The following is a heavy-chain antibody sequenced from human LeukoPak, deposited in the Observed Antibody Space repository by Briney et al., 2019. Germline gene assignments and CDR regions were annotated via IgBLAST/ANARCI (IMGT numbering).Heavy chain of an antibody. V-gene: IGHV4-39*01. D-gene: IGHD6-13*01. CDR2: IYYSGSTYYNPPLKSGST. CDR3: ARQEIEASTWYGAEFDY. J-gene: IGHJ4*02. CDR1: GGSISSSSYY. Sequence: PSETLSLTCSVSGGSISSSSYYWGCIRQPPGKGLEWIGSIYYSGSTYYNPPLKSGSTYYNPSLKSRVTISLDTSKNQFSLKLTSVTAADTAVYYCARQEIEASTWYGAEFDYWGQGTLVTVSS.